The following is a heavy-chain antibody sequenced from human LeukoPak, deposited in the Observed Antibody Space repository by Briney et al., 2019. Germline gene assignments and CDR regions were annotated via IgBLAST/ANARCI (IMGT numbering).Heavy chain of an antibody. D-gene: IGHD6-6*01. CDR1: GYSISSGYY. CDR3: ARGGSSPFNYYYYYMDV. CDR2: IYHSGST. Sequence: SETLSLTCTVSGYSISSGYYWGWIQQPPGKGLEWIGSIYHSGSTYYNPSLKSRVTISVDTSKNQFSLKLSSVTAADTAVYYCARGGSSPFNYYYYYMDVWGKGTTVTVSS. V-gene: IGHV4-38-2*02. J-gene: IGHJ6*03.